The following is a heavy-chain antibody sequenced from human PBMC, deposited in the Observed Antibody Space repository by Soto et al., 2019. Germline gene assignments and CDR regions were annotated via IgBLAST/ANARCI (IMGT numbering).Heavy chain of an antibody. CDR3: ARYSGSYPPYYYGMDV. CDR1: GGTFSSYA. V-gene: IGHV1-69*06. J-gene: IGHJ6*02. Sequence: SVKVSCKASGGTFSSYAISWVRQAPGQGLEWMGGIIPIFGTANYAQKFQGRVTITADKSTSTAYMELNSLRAEDTAVYYCARYSGSYPPYYYGMDVWGQGTAVTVSS. CDR2: IIPIFGTA. D-gene: IGHD1-26*01.